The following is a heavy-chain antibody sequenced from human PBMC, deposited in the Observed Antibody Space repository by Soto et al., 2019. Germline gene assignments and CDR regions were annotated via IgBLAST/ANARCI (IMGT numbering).Heavy chain of an antibody. Sequence: GGSLRLSLAAFGFTFGEYALIWVLQGPGKGLEWVGFIRSKRYGGTPEYAASLKGRFSITRDDSGNIAYLQMNSLRTEDTAVYFCTRLPRHPRPAFDYWGQGTQVTVSS. CDR3: TRLPRHPRPAFDY. CDR1: GFTFGEYA. J-gene: IGHJ4*02. CDR2: IRSKRYGGTP. V-gene: IGHV3-49*04. D-gene: IGHD2-2*01.